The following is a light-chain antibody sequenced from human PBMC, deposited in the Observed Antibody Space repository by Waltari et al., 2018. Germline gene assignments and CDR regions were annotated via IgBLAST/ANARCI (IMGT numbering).Light chain of an antibody. CDR2: KAS. J-gene: IGKJ2*01. CDR3: QQYNSYSYT. CDR1: QSISSW. Sequence: DIQMTQSRSTGSASVGDRVNITCRASQSISSWLAWYQQKPGKAPKLLIYKASSLESGVPSRFSGSGSGTEFTLTISSLQPDDFATYYCQQYNSYSYTFGQGTKLEI. V-gene: IGKV1-5*03.